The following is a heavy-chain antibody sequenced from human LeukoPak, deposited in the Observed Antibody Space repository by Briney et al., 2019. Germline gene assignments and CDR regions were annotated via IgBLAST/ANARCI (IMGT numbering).Heavy chain of an antibody. V-gene: IGHV1-69*01. Sequence: ASVTVSCKASGGTFSSYAISWVRQAPGQGLEWMGGIIPIFGTANYAQKFQGRVTITADESTSTAYMELSSLRSEDTAVYYCASGGYSYGYLGWFDPWGQGTLVTVSP. CDR3: ASGGYSYGYLGWFDP. CDR1: GGTFSSYA. D-gene: IGHD5-18*01. J-gene: IGHJ5*02. CDR2: IIPIFGTA.